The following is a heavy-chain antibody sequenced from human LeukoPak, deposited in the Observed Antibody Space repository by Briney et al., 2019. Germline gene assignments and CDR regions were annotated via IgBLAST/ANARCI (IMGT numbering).Heavy chain of an antibody. V-gene: IGHV3-11*06. CDR2: ISTSSSYT. D-gene: IGHD1-1*01. Sequence: PGGSLRLSCAASGFTFSDFYVSWIRQAPGKGLEWVSYISTSSSYTNYADSVKGRFTISRDNAKNSLYLQMDSLRAEDMAVYYCARGVTTRSPFDHWGQGTLVTVSS. CDR3: ARGVTTRSPFDH. J-gene: IGHJ4*02. CDR1: GFTFSDFY.